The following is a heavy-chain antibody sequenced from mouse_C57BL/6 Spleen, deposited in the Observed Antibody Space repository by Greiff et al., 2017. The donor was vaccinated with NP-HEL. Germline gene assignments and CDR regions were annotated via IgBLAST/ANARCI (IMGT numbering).Heavy chain of an antibody. V-gene: IGHV3-6*01. CDR3: ARGRPGAMDY. Sequence: DVKLQESGPGLVKPSQSLSLTCSVTGYSITSGYYWNWIRQFPGNKLEWMGYISYDGSNNYNPSLKNRISITRDTSKNQFFLKLNSVTTEDTATYYCARGRPGAMDYWGQGTSVTVSS. CDR2: ISYDGSN. J-gene: IGHJ4*01. CDR1: GYSITSGYY.